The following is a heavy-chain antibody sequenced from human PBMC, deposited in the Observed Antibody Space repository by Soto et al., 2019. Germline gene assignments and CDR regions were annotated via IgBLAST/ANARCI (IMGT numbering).Heavy chain of an antibody. CDR3: APLFIAAAGGKNDVAP. D-gene: IGHD6-13*01. J-gene: IGHJ5*02. CDR1: GGSIISSDYY. CDR2: IYFSGST. V-gene: IGHV4-39*01. Sequence: LSLTCTVSGGSIISSDYYWGWIRQPPVQGLEWIASIYFSGSTYYNPSLKSRVTMSLDTSKNQLSLKLSSVTAADTAVYYCAPLFIAAAGGKNDVAPWGQGTLVTVSS.